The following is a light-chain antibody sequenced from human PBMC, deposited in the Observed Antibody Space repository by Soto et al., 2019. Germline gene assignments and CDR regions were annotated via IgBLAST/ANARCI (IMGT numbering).Light chain of an antibody. CDR3: QEDGRWYT. J-gene: IGKJ2*01. Sequence: EIVLTQSPGTLSLSPGERATLSCRASQSVSSSYLAWYQQKPGQAPRLLIYGASSRATSIPDRFSGTGSGKDFTLTISRLGPEDFAVYYCQEDGRWYTFGQGTKLEIK. V-gene: IGKV3-20*01. CDR1: QSVSSSY. CDR2: GAS.